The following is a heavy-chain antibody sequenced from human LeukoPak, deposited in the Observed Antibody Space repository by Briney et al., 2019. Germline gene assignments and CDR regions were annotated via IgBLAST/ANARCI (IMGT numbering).Heavy chain of an antibody. Sequence: TPSETLSLTCAVYGGSFSGFYWSWIRQPPGKGLEWIGEINQSGSTNYNPSLKSRVTISVDTSKNQFSLKLSSVTAADTAVYYCARHDHSDYGDPNWFDPWGQGTLFTVSS. D-gene: IGHD4-17*01. CDR3: ARHDHSDYGDPNWFDP. CDR2: INQSGST. CDR1: GGSFSGFY. J-gene: IGHJ5*02. V-gene: IGHV4-34*01.